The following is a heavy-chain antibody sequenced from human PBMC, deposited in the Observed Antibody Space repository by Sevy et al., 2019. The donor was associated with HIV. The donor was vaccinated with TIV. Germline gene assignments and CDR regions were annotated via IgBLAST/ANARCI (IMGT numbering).Heavy chain of an antibody. CDR3: AREGVDIVATTASDDY. Sequence: ASVKVSCKASGYTFTGYYMHWVRQAPGQGLEWMGRINPNSGGTNYAQKFQGRVTMTRDTSISTAYMELSRLRSGDTAVYYCAREGVDIVATTASDDYWGQGTLVTVSS. CDR2: INPNSGGT. D-gene: IGHD5-12*01. CDR1: GYTFTGYY. V-gene: IGHV1-2*06. J-gene: IGHJ4*02.